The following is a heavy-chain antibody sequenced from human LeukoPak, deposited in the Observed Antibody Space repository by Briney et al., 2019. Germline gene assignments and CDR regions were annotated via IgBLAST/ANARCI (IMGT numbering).Heavy chain of an antibody. CDR1: GGSITTYS. D-gene: IGHD4-23*01. J-gene: IGHJ6*03. Sequence: KPSETLSLTCTVSGGSITTYSWNWIRQPPGKGLEWIGSIYHSGSTYYNPSLKSRVTISLDTSKNQFSLNLSSVTAADTAVYYCAREMVETYYYYYYMDVWGKGTTVIVSS. CDR3: AREMVETYYYYYYMDV. CDR2: IYHSGST. V-gene: IGHV4-59*12.